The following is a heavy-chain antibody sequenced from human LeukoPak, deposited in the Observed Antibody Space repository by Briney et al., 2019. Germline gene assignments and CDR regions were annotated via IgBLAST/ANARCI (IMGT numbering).Heavy chain of an antibody. CDR2: ISYDGSNK. D-gene: IGHD6-6*01. CDR3: ARASSIAARSLDY. V-gene: IGHV3-30-3*01. CDR1: GFTFSSYA. Sequence: GGSLRLSCAASGFTFSSYAMHWVRQAPGKGLEWVAVISYDGSNKYYADSVKGRFTISRDNSKNTLYLQMNSLRAKDTAVYYCARASSIAARSLDYWGQGTLVTVSS. J-gene: IGHJ4*02.